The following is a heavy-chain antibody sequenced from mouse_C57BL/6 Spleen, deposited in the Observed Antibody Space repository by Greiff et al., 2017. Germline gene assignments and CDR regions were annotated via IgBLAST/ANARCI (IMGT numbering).Heavy chain of an antibody. D-gene: IGHD2-4*01. V-gene: IGHV1-53*01. CDR1: GYTFTSYW. CDR2: INPSNGGT. CDR3: AREGYDYSHYYAMDY. J-gene: IGHJ4*01. Sequence: QVHVKQPGTELVKPGASVKLSCKASGYTFTSYWMHWVKQRPGQGLEWIGNINPSNGGTNYNEKFKSKATLTVDKSSSTAYMQLSSLTSEDSAVYYCAREGYDYSHYYAMDYWGQGTSVTVSS.